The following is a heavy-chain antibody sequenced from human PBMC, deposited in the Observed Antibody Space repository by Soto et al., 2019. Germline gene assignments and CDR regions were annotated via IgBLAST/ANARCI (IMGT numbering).Heavy chain of an antibody. V-gene: IGHV3-30-3*01. Sequence: QVQLVESGGGVVQPGRSLRLSCAASGFTFSSYAMHWVRQAPGKGLEWVAVISYDGSNKYYADSVKGRFTISRDNSKNTLYLQMNSLRAEDTAVYYCARAGYGDYLYGMDVWGHGTTVTVSS. CDR3: ARAGYGDYLYGMDV. CDR2: ISYDGSNK. CDR1: GFTFSSYA. J-gene: IGHJ6*02. D-gene: IGHD4-17*01.